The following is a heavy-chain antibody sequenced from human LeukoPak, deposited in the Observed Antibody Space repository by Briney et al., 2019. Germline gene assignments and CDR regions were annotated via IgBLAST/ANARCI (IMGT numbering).Heavy chain of an antibody. V-gene: IGHV1-24*01. Sequence: ASVEVPFKVSGYTLTELSMHWVRQAPGKGLEWMGGFDPEDGETIYAQKFQGRVTMTEDTSTDTAYMELSSLRSEDTAVYYCATERRGVVVVAATQKGYYYGMDVWGQGTTVTVSS. J-gene: IGHJ6*02. CDR1: GYTLTELS. D-gene: IGHD2-15*01. CDR2: FDPEDGET. CDR3: ATERRGVVVVAATQKGYYYGMDV.